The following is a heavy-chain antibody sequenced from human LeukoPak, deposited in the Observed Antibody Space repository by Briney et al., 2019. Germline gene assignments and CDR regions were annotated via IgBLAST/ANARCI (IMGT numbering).Heavy chain of an antibody. D-gene: IGHD1-26*01. Sequence: GGSLRLSCAASGFTFSSYWMSWVCQAPGKGLEWVAVISYDGSNKYYADSVKGRFTISGDKSKDTLYLQMNSLRPEDTAVYYCARGPGPIAGAKNPFDIWGQGTMVTVSS. V-gene: IGHV3-30*01. J-gene: IGHJ3*02. CDR2: ISYDGSNK. CDR1: GFTFSSYW. CDR3: ARGPGPIAGAKNPFDI.